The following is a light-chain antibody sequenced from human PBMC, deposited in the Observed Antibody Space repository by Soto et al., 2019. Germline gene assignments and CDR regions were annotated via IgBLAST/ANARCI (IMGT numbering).Light chain of an antibody. CDR3: QQYNNWPPIFT. J-gene: IGKJ3*01. V-gene: IGKV3-15*01. Sequence: EIVMTQSPATLSVSPGERATLSCRASQSVSSNLAWYQQKPGQAPRLLIYGASTRATGIPARFSGSGSGTEFTPTISSLQSEDFAFYYCQQYNNWPPIFTFGPGTKGDIK. CDR2: GAS. CDR1: QSVSSN.